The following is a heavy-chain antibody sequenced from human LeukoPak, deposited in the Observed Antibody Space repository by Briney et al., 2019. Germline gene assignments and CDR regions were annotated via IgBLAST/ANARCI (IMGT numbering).Heavy chain of an antibody. D-gene: IGHD3-22*01. V-gene: IGHV3-66*01. J-gene: IGHJ4*02. CDR2: IYSGGST. Sequence: GGSLRLSCAASGFTVSNNYMSWVRQAPGKGLEWVSVIYSGGSTYYADSVKGRFTISRDNSKNTLYLQMNSLRAEDTAVYYCARKHYYDSSGSDTFDYWGQGTLVTVSS. CDR3: ARKHYYDSSGSDTFDY. CDR1: GFTVSNNY.